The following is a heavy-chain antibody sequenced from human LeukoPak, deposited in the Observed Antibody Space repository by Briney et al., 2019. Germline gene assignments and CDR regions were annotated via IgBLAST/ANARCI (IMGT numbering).Heavy chain of an antibody. D-gene: IGHD2-2*01. CDR3: ARDCSSSSCHGRWFDP. CDR2: IIPIFGTA. CDR1: GGTFSSYA. V-gene: IGHV1-69*05. Sequence: GASVKVSCKASGGTFSSYAISWVRQAPGQGLEWMGGIIPIFGTANYAQKFQGRVTMTRDTSTSTVYMELSSLRSEDTAVYYCARDCSSSSCHGRWFDPWGQGTLVTVSS. J-gene: IGHJ5*02.